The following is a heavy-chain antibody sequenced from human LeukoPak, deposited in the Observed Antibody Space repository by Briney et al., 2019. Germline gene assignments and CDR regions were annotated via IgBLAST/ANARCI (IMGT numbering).Heavy chain of an antibody. Sequence: GGSLRLSCAASGFTFSTYAMSWVRQAPGKGLEWVSAISGGGGSTYYGDSVKGRFTISRDNSKNTLYLQMNSLRAEDTAVYYCVSLSGSYYSAYNWFDPWGQGTLVTVSS. CDR3: VSLSGSYYSAYNWFDP. V-gene: IGHV3-23*01. CDR1: GFTFSTYA. D-gene: IGHD1-26*01. CDR2: ISGGGGST. J-gene: IGHJ5*02.